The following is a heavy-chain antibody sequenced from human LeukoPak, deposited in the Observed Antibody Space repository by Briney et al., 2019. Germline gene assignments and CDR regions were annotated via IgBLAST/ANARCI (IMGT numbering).Heavy chain of an antibody. CDR2: INHSGST. CDR3: ARFRSRAPDYYDSSGYYFNFDY. D-gene: IGHD3-22*01. CDR1: GGSFSGYY. V-gene: IGHV4-34*01. Sequence: SETLSLTCAVYGGSFSGYYWSWIRQPPGKGLEWIGEINHSGSTNYNPSLKSRVTISVDTSKNQFSLKLSSVTAADTAVYYCARFRSRAPDYYDSSGYYFNFDYWGQGTLVTVSS. J-gene: IGHJ4*02.